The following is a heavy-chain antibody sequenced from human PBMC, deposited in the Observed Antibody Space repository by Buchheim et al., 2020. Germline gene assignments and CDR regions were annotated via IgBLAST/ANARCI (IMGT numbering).Heavy chain of an antibody. CDR1: GLRFSDYY. V-gene: IGHV3-11*06. J-gene: IGHJ6*02. Sequence: QVQLVESGGGLVKPGGSLRLSCAASGLRFSDYYMSWIRQAPGKGPEWVAYISGSSGDTNYADPVKGRFTISRDNGKNSLYLQMNSLRAEDTALYYCARDWKRVTGATHYGMDVWGQGTT. D-gene: IGHD4-11*01. CDR3: ARDWKRVTGATHYGMDV. CDR2: ISGSSGDT.